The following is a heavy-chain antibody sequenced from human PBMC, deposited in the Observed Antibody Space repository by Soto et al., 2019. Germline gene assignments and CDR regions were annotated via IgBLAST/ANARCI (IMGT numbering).Heavy chain of an antibody. CDR3: AAGGGLPRYY. CDR1: GGSINSYY. D-gene: IGHD5-12*01. J-gene: IGHJ4*02. Sequence: SETLSLTCTVSGGSINSYYWSWIRQPPGKGLEWIGYIFYTGSTNYNPSLKSRVTISVDTSKNQFSLNMTSVTAADTAVYYCAAGGGLPRYYWGQGTLVTVSS. CDR2: IFYTGST. V-gene: IGHV4-59*01.